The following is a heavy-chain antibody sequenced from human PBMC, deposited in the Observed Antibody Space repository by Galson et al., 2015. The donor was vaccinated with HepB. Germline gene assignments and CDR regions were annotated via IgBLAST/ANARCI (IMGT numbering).Heavy chain of an antibody. CDR1: GFTFSSYG. D-gene: IGHD5-12*01. V-gene: IGHV3-30*03. CDR2: ISYDGSNK. CDR3: ASGSYVHSGYDYASPAMPSPPKFDY. Sequence: SLRLSCAASGFTFSSYGMHWVRQAPGKGLEWVAVISYDGSNKYYADSVKGRFTISRDNSKNTLYLQMNSLRAEDTAVYYCASGSYVHSGYDYASPAMPSPPKFDYWGQGTLVTVSS. J-gene: IGHJ4*02.